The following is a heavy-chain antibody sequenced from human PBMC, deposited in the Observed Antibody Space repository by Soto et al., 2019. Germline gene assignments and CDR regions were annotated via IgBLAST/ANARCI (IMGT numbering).Heavy chain of an antibody. V-gene: IGHV1-2*04. CDR2: INPNSGGT. J-gene: IGHJ4*02. Sequence: ASVKVSCKASGYTFTGYYMHWVRQAPGQGLEWMGWINPNSGGTNYAQKFQGWVTMTRDTSISTAYMELSRLRSDDTAVYYCERDGVSRGIGHDRCLDYWGQGTLVTVSS. D-gene: IGHD3-16*01. CDR3: ERDGVSRGIGHDRCLDY. CDR1: GYTFTGYY.